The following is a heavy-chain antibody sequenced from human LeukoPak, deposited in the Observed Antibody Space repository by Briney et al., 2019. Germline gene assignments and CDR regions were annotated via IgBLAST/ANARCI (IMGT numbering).Heavy chain of an antibody. CDR3: AREEGVRGYSYGYYYYGMDV. Sequence: GRSLRLSCAASGFTFSSYGMHWVRQAPGKGLGWVAVIWYDGSNKYYADSVKGRFTISRDNSKNTLYLQMNSLRAEDTAVYYCAREEGVRGYSYGYYYYGMDVWGKGTTVTVSS. V-gene: IGHV3-33*01. D-gene: IGHD5-18*01. J-gene: IGHJ6*04. CDR1: GFTFSSYG. CDR2: IWYDGSNK.